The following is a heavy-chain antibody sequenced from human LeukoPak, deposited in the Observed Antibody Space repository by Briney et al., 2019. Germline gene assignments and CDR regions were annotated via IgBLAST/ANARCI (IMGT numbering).Heavy chain of an antibody. V-gene: IGHV1-69*13. Sequence: GASVKVSCKASGGTFSSYAISWVRQAPGQGLEWMGGIIPIFGTANYAQKFQGRVTITADESTSTAYMELSSLRSEDTAVYYCARDRDILTGYPFDPWGQGTLVTVSS. CDR3: ARDRDILTGYPFDP. J-gene: IGHJ5*02. CDR2: IIPIFGTA. D-gene: IGHD3-9*01. CDR1: GGTFSSYA.